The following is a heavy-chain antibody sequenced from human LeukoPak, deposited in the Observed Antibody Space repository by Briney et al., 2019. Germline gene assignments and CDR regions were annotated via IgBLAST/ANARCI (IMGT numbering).Heavy chain of an antibody. CDR3: ARDRVLPTTIGGVSWFDP. J-gene: IGHJ5*02. Sequence: PSETLSLTCAVSGYSISSGCYWGWIRQPPGKGLEWIGSIYHSGSTYYNPSLKSRVTISVDTSKNQFSLKLSSVTAADTAVYYCARDRVLPTTIGGVSWFDPWGQGTLVTVSS. D-gene: IGHD2-2*01. CDR2: IYHSGST. CDR1: GYSISSGCY. V-gene: IGHV4-38-2*02.